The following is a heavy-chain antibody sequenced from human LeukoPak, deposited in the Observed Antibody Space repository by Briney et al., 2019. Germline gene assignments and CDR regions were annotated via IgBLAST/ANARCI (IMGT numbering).Heavy chain of an antibody. CDR2: IKPKSGGT. Sequence: ASVKVSCKASGYSFTGYYLDWVRQAPGQGLEWMGWIKPKSGGTNYAQKFPGRVTRTRDTSISTAYMELSSLRSDDTAIYYCARRVFSGWGYYFDYWGQGTLVTVSS. CDR1: GYSFTGYY. J-gene: IGHJ4*02. V-gene: IGHV1-2*02. D-gene: IGHD6-19*01. CDR3: ARRVFSGWGYYFDY.